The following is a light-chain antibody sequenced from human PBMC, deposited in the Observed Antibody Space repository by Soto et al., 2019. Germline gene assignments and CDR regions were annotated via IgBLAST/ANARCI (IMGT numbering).Light chain of an antibody. CDR1: SSDVGRYNL. J-gene: IGLJ1*01. V-gene: IGLV2-23*02. Sequence: QSVLTQPASVSGSPGQSITISYTGTSSDVGRYNLVSWYQQHPGKAPKLLIYDVSKRPSGVSNRFSGSKSGNTASLTISGLQAEDEADYYCCSYAGSSTPYVFGTETKLTVL. CDR2: DVS. CDR3: CSYAGSSTPYV.